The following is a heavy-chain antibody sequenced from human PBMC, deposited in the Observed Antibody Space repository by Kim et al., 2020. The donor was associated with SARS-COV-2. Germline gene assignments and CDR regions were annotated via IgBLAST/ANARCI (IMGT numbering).Heavy chain of an antibody. V-gene: IGHV2-70*11. D-gene: IGHD2-8*01. CDR1: GFSLSTRGLC. CDR3: ARTSATGYCTTSNCVRGGWFDP. CDR2: IGWDDDK. Sequence: SGPTLVNPPQTLTLTCTFSGFSLSTRGLCVSWIRQPPGKALEWLARIGWDDDKYYNTSLKTRLTISKDTSKNQVVLTMTNMNPVDTATYYCARTSATGYCTTSNCVRGGWFDPWGQGTLVTVSS. J-gene: IGHJ5*02.